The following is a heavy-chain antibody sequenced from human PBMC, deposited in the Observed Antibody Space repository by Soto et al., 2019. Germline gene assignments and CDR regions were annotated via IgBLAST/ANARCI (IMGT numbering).Heavy chain of an antibody. Sequence: PGGSLRLSCAVSGFTFSDYWMSWVRQAPGKGLEWVANIKQDGNEKYYVDSVKGRFTISRDNAKNSLYLQMNSLRAEDTAVYYCARVIVRTSYSDTSGYYFNHWGQGTLVTVSS. CDR3: ARVIVRTSYSDTSGYYFNH. V-gene: IGHV3-7*01. D-gene: IGHD3-22*01. CDR2: IKQDGNEK. CDR1: GFTFSDYW. J-gene: IGHJ4*02.